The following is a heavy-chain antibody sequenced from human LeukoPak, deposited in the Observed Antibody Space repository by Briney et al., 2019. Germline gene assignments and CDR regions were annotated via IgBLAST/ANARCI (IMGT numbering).Heavy chain of an antibody. CDR3: ASVMITFGGVIVIPGYFDY. J-gene: IGHJ4*02. CDR1: GGSISSSNW. V-gene: IGHV4-4*02. CDR2: IYHSGST. D-gene: IGHD3-16*02. Sequence: SETLSLTCAVSGGSISSSNWWSWVRQPPGKGLEWIGEIYHSGSTNYNPSLKSRVTISVDKSKNQFSLKLSSVTAADTAVYYCASVMITFGGVIVIPGYFDYWGRGTLVTVSS.